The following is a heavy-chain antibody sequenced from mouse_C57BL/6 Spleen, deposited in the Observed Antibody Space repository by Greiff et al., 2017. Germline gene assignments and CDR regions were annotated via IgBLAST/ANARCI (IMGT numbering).Heavy chain of an antibody. D-gene: IGHD2-4*01. CDR1: GFTFSSYA. Sequence: EVNVVESGGGLVKPGGSLKLSCAASGFTFSSYAMSWVRHTPEKRLAWVATISDGGSYTYYPDNVKGRFTISRDNAKNNQYRQMSHLKSEDTAMYYCARDFYYDYFDYWGQGTTLTVSS. CDR2: ISDGGSYT. J-gene: IGHJ2*01. CDR3: ARDFYYDYFDY. V-gene: IGHV5-4*01.